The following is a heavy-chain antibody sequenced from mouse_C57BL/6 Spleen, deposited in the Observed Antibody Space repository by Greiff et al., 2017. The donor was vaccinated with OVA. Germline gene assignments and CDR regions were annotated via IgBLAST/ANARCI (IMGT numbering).Heavy chain of an antibody. CDR1: GYTFTDYY. CDR3: ARSYGNYVRYFDV. CDR2: INPNNGGT. V-gene: IGHV1-26*01. Sequence: VQLQQSGPELVKPGASVKISCKASGYTFTDYYMNWVKQSHGKSLEWIGDINPNNGGTSYNQKFKGKATLTVDKSSSTAYMELRSLTSEDSAVYYCARSYGNYVRYFDVWGTGTTVTVSS. J-gene: IGHJ1*03. D-gene: IGHD2-1*01.